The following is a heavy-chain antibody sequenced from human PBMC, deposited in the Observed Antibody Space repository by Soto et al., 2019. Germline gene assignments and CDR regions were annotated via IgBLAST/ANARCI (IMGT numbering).Heavy chain of an antibody. CDR1: GYTFTSYG. CDR2: ISAYNGNK. J-gene: IGHJ4*02. CDR3: ARDLGQQLFYY. V-gene: IGHV1-18*01. Sequence: QVQLVQSGAEVKKPGASVKVSCKASGYTFTSYGISWVRQAPGQGLEWMGWISAYNGNKKYAQKLQGRVSMTTDTPTSTAYIELRSLRSDDTAVYYCARDLGQQLFYYWGQGTLVTVSS. D-gene: IGHD6-13*01.